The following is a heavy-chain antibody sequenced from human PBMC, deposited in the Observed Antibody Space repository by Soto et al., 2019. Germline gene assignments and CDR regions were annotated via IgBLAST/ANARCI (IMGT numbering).Heavy chain of an antibody. CDR1: GGSISSGGYY. J-gene: IGHJ5*02. Sequence: SETLSLTCTVSGGSISSGGYYWSWIRQHPGKGLEWIGYIYYSGSTYYNTSLKSRVTISVDTSKNQFSLKLSSVTAADTAVYYCARAKDDSSGYYGGNWFDPWGQGTLVTVSS. D-gene: IGHD3-22*01. V-gene: IGHV4-31*03. CDR2: IYYSGST. CDR3: ARAKDDSSGYYGGNWFDP.